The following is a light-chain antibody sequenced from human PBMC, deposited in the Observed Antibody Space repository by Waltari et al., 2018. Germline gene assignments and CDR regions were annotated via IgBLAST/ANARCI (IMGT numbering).Light chain of an antibody. V-gene: IGLV3-21*02. CDR1: NIESKH. CDR2: DDS. Sequence: SYVLTQPPSVSVAPGQTARITCGGNNIESKHVHWYQQKPGQAPGLVVYDDSDRPSGIPERFSCSNSGNAATLTIVGLEAGDEADYYCQVWDGSSDHYVFGSGTKVTVL. J-gene: IGLJ1*01. CDR3: QVWDGSSDHYV.